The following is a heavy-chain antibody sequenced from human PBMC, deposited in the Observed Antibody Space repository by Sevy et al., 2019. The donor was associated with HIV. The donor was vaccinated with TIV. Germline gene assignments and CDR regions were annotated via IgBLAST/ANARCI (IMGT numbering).Heavy chain of an antibody. CDR3: SGAPTYDFWLDS. D-gene: IGHD3-3*01. V-gene: IGHV3-49*03. Sequence: GGSLRLSCTSSGLTFRDYGISWFRQAPGMGLEWVSFIRSNAYGETPQYAASVKDRFTISRDDSKGIAYLQMNSLKIEDTAMYLCSGAPTYDFWLDSWGRRTLVTVSS. CDR2: IRSNAYGETP. CDR1: GLTFRDYG. J-gene: IGHJ4*02.